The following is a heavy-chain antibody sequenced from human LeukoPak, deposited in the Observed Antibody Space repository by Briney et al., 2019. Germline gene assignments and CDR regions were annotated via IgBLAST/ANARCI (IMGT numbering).Heavy chain of an antibody. Sequence: EGPMRLSCAASGFTFITYWMHWVRQAPGKRLVWVSNIKSDDSSTTYADSVKGRFTISRDNAKNTLYLQINSLKAEDTAVYYCAGGFTYFDYWGQGTLVTVSS. CDR3: AGGFTYFDY. J-gene: IGHJ4*02. CDR1: GFTFITYW. CDR2: IKSDDSST. V-gene: IGHV3-74*01.